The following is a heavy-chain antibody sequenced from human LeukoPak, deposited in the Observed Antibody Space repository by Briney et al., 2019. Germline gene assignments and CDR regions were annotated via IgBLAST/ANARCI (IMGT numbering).Heavy chain of an antibody. D-gene: IGHD6-13*01. Sequence: PGGSLRLSCAASGFIFSSYSMNWVRQAPGKGLEWVSVITGSGGNTYYADSAKGRFTISKDNSKNTVYLQMSSLRVDDTAVYYCAKAASSSWPSYYYGMDVWGQGTTVTVSS. CDR1: GFIFSSYS. J-gene: IGHJ6*02. CDR2: ITGSGGNT. CDR3: AKAASSSWPSYYYGMDV. V-gene: IGHV3-23*01.